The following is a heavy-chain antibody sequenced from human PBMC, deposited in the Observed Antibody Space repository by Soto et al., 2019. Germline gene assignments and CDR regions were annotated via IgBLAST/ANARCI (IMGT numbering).Heavy chain of an antibody. CDR2: IVVGSGNT. J-gene: IGHJ6*02. CDR3: AAVGSGYGPIYYYYGMDV. Sequence: GASVKVSGKASGFTFTSSAMQWVRQARGQRLEWIRWIVVGSGNTNYAQKFQERVTITRDMSTSTAYMELSSLRSEDTAVYYSAAVGSGYGPIYYYYGMDVWGQGTTVTVCS. V-gene: IGHV1-58*02. CDR1: GFTFTSSA. D-gene: IGHD3-3*01.